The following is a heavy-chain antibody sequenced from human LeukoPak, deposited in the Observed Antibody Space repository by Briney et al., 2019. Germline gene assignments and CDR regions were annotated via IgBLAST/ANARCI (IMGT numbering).Heavy chain of an antibody. J-gene: IGHJ3*02. CDR2: IYPGDSDT. CDR3: ASQYYYGSGSSISLPDAFDI. D-gene: IGHD3-10*01. V-gene: IGHV5-51*07. Sequence: GSSLEISCAGSGSFITSYWIGGVQQIPGKRLEMIGIIYPGDSDTRYSPSLQGQVSISADKSISTAFLQWSSLKASDTAMYYCASQYYYGSGSSISLPDAFDIWGQGTMVTVSS. CDR1: GSFITSYW.